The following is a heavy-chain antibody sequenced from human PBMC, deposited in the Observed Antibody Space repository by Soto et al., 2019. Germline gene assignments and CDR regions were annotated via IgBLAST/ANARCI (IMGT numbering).Heavy chain of an antibody. CDR2: IYPGDSDT. D-gene: IGHD3-22*01. J-gene: IGHJ6*02. CDR1: VYSFTSYL. V-gene: IGHV5-51*01. CDR3: ARHGIDYYDSSGYSGLGMDV. Sequence: XESLKISXKGSVYSFTSYLLVWVRQMPGKGLDWMGIIYPGDSDTRYSPSFQGQVTISADKSISTAYLQWSSLKASETAMYYCARHGIDYYDSSGYSGLGMDVWGQGTTVTVSS.